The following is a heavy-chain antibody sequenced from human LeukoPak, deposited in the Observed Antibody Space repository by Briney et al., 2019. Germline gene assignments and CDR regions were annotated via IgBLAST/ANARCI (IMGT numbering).Heavy chain of an antibody. J-gene: IGHJ6*02. CDR2: ISSSSSYI. V-gene: IGHV3-21*01. CDR3: ARGDWDSSGYLSAYYYYGMDV. CDR1: GFTVSSNY. Sequence: GGSLRLSCAASGFTVSSNYMSWVRQAPGKGLEWVSSISSSSSYIYYADSVKGRFTISRDNAKNSLYLQMNSLRAEDTAVYYCARGDWDSSGYLSAYYYYGMDVWGQGTTVTVSS. D-gene: IGHD3-22*01.